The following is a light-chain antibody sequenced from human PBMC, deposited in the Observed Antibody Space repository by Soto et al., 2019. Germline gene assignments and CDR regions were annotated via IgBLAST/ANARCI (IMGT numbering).Light chain of an antibody. CDR1: QSLLHSNGCNF. J-gene: IGKJ1*01. CDR3: MQALQTPPT. V-gene: IGKV2-28*01. CDR2: LGS. Sequence: DIVMTQSPLSLPVTPGEPASISCRSSQSLLHSNGCNFLDWYLQKPGQSPQLLIYLGSNRASGVPDRFSGSGSGTDFTLKISRVEAEDVGLYYCMQALQTPPTFGQGTKVEIK.